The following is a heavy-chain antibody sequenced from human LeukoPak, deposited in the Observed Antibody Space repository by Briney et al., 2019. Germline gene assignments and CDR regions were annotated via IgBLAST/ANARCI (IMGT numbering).Heavy chain of an antibody. CDR1: GGSISSSSYY. CDR2: FYHSKST. J-gene: IGHJ4*02. Sequence: PSETLSLTCTVSGGSISSSSYYWGWIRQPPGKGLEWIGSFYHSKSTYYNPSLKSRVTISVDTSKNQFSLKLSSVTAADTAVYYCARAGRLGYYDYVWGSYTVGLLFDYWGQGTLVTVSS. V-gene: IGHV4-39*07. CDR3: ARAGRLGYYDYVWGSYTVGLLFDY. D-gene: IGHD3-16*01.